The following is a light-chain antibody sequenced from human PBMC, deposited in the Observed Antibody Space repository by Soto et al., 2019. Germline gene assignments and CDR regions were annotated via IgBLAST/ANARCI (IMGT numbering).Light chain of an antibody. V-gene: IGKV2-30*02. CDR3: MQATYWPWT. CDR1: GSVVHSDGNTY. CDR2: KVS. J-gene: IGKJ1*01. Sequence: VVLAHSRRWRPLTLGQRGSGSVCSVGSVVHSDGNTYLSWSQQRPGQSPRRLIYKVSNWDSGVPDRFSGSGSGTDFTLKISRVEAEDVGFYYCMQATYWPWTFGQGTKVDIK.